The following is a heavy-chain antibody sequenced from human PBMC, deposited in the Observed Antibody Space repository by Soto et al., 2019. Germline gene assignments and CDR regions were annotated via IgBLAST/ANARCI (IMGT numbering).Heavy chain of an antibody. J-gene: IGHJ4*02. D-gene: IGHD3-3*01. CDR2: IWYDGSNK. V-gene: IGHV3-33*01. Sequence: GGSLRLSCAASGFTFSSYGMHWVRQAPGKGLEWVAVIWYDGSNKYYADSVKGRFTISRDNSKNTLYLQMNSLRAEDTAVYYCARGVVIMEPYFDYWGQGTLVTVSS. CDR3: ARGVVIMEPYFDY. CDR1: GFTFSSYG.